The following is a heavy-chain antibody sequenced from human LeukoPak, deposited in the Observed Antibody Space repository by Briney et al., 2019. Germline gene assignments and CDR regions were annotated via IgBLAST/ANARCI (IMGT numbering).Heavy chain of an antibody. CDR1: GFTFSSYG. V-gene: IGHV3-30*02. CDR3: ARGHGESGAFDI. CDR2: IRYDGSNK. Sequence: GGSLRLSCAASGFTFSSYGMHWVRQAPGKGLEWVAFIRYDGSNKYYADSVKGRFTISRDNSKNTLYLQMNSLRAEDTAVYYCARGHGESGAFDIWGQGTMVTVSS. J-gene: IGHJ3*02. D-gene: IGHD3-10*01.